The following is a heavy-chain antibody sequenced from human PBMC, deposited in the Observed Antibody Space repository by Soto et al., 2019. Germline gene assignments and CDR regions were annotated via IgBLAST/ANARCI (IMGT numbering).Heavy chain of an antibody. CDR1: GFTISNAW. V-gene: IGHV3-15*01. CDR3: CTDYWYFDF. CDR2: IKDKTDGGTT. Sequence: EVQLVESGGGLVKPGGSLRLSCAASGFTISNAWMSWVRQAPGKGLEWVGRIKDKTDGGTTDYAAPVKGRFTISRDDSKNTLYLQMNSLKSEDTAVYYCCTDYWYFDFWGRGTLVTVSS. J-gene: IGHJ2*01.